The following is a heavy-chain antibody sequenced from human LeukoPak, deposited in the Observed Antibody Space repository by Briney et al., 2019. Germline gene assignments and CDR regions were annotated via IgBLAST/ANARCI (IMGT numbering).Heavy chain of an antibody. CDR3: VAPLGYCSSTSCYDFDH. V-gene: IGHV3-30-3*01. CDR2: ISYDGSNK. CDR1: GFTFSSYA. J-gene: IGHJ4*02. Sequence: GGSLRLSCAASGFTFSSYAMHWVRQAPGKGLEWVAVISYDGSNKYYADSVKGRFTISRDNSKNTLYLQINSLRPEDTAVYYCVAPLGYCSSTSCYDFDHWGQGTLVTVSS. D-gene: IGHD2-2*01.